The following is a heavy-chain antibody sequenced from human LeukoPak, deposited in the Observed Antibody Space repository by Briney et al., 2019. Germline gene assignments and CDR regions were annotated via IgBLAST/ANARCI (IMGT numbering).Heavy chain of an antibody. CDR2: INHSGST. CDR1: GGSFSGYY. Sequence: SETLSLTCAVYGGSFSGYYWSWIRQPPGKGLEWIGEINHSGSTNYNPSLKSRVTISVDTSKNQFSLKLSSVTAADTAVYYCARNPYYYDSSGSLYYFDYWGQGTLVTVSS. CDR3: ARNPYYYDSSGSLYYFDY. D-gene: IGHD3-22*01. J-gene: IGHJ4*02. V-gene: IGHV4-34*01.